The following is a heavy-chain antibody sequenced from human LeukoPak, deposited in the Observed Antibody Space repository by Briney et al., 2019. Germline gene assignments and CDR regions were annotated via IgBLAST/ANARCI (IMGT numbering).Heavy chain of an antibody. Sequence: PSQTLSLTCTVSGGSISSGSYYWSWTRQPAGKGLEWIGRIYTSGSTNYNPSLKSRVTISVDTSKNQFSLKLSSVTAADTAVYYCARGADYYDSWAFDIWGQGTMVTVSS. CDR3: ARGADYYDSWAFDI. CDR2: IYTSGST. V-gene: IGHV4-61*02. D-gene: IGHD3-22*01. J-gene: IGHJ3*02. CDR1: GGSISSGSYY.